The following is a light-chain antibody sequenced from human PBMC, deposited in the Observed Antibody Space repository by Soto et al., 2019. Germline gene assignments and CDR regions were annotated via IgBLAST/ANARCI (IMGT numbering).Light chain of an antibody. Sequence: QAVVTQEPSFSVSPGGTVTLTCGLSSGSVSTSYYPSWYQQTPGQAPRTLIYSTNTRSSGVPDRFSGSILGNKAALTITGAQADDESDYYCVLYMGSGIAVFGGGTQLPVL. CDR2: STN. CDR3: VLYMGSGIAV. J-gene: IGLJ7*01. CDR1: SGSVSTSYY. V-gene: IGLV8-61*01.